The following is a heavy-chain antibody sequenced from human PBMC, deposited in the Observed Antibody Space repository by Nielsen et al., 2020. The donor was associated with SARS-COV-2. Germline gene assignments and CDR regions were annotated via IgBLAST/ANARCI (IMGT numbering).Heavy chain of an antibody. CDR2: ISYDGSNK. CDR1: GFTFSSYA. D-gene: IGHD3-16*01. V-gene: IGHV3-30-3*01. J-gene: IGHJ4*02. Sequence: LKISCAASGFTFSSYAMHWVRQAPGKGLEWVAVISYDGSNKYYADSVKGRFTISRDNSKNTLYLQMNSLRAEDTAVYSCARGNVWGSYFDYWGQGTLVTVSS. CDR3: ARGNVWGSYFDY.